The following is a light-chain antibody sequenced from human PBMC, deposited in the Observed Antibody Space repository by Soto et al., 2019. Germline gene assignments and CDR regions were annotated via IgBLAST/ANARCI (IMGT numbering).Light chain of an antibody. CDR3: QVRTNWSIA. CDR2: DAS. J-gene: IGKJ5*01. V-gene: IGKV3-11*01. Sequence: EIVLTQSPGTLSLSPGERATLSCRASQSVGSYLGWYQQKPGQAPRLLIYDASNRATGIPARFSGTGSGTDFTLTINNLEPEDFAVYYCQVRTNWSIAFGRGTRLEIK. CDR1: QSVGSY.